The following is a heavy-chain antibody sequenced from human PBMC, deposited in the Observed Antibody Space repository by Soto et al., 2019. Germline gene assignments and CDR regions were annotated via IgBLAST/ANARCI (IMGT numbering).Heavy chain of an antibody. Sequence: GESLKISCKGSGYSFTSYWIGWVRQMPGKGLEWMGIIYPGDSDTRYSPSFQGQVTISADKSISTVYLQWSSLKASDTAMYYCASPYSSSWLSLDYWGQGTLVTVSS. CDR2: IYPGDSDT. D-gene: IGHD6-13*01. CDR1: GYSFTSYW. V-gene: IGHV5-51*01. J-gene: IGHJ4*02. CDR3: ASPYSSSWLSLDY.